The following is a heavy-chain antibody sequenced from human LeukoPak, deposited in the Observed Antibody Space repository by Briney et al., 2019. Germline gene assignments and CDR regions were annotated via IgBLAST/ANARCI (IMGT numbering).Heavy chain of an antibody. J-gene: IGHJ5*02. CDR2: IYYSGST. D-gene: IGHD2-2*01. CDR1: GGSISSGGYY. V-gene: IGHV4-31*03. Sequence: SETLSLTCTVSGGSISSGGYYWSWIRQHPGKGLEWIGYIYYSGSTYYNPSLKSRVTISVDTSKNQFSLKLSSVTAADTAVYYCAREYGEYQLLWGWFDPWGQGTLVTVSS. CDR3: AREYGEYQLLWGWFDP.